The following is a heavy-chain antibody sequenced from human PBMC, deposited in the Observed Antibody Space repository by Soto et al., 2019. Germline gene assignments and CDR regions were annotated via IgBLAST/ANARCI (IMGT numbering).Heavy chain of an antibody. CDR1: GYTFTSYY. J-gene: IGHJ3*02. CDR3: AREARLDAFDI. D-gene: IGHD6-6*01. V-gene: IGHV1-46*03. CDR2: INPSGGST. Sequence: ASVKVSCKASGYTFTSYYMHWVRQAPGQGLEWMGVINPSGGSTSYAQKFQGRVTMTRDTSTSTVYMELSSLRSEDTAVYYCAREARLDAFDIWGQGTMVTVSS.